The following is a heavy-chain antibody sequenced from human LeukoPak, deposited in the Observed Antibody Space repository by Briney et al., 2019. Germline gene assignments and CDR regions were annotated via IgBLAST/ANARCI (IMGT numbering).Heavy chain of an antibody. CDR1: GFTFDDYD. Sequence: TGGSLRLSCAASGFTFDDYDMHWVRQAPGKGLEWVSGISWNSGSIAYADSVKGRFTISRDNAKNSLYLQMNSLRAEDTALYYCAKDINDSSGYYDYWGQGTLVTVSS. CDR2: ISWNSGSI. D-gene: IGHD3-22*01. V-gene: IGHV3-9*01. J-gene: IGHJ4*02. CDR3: AKDINDSSGYYDY.